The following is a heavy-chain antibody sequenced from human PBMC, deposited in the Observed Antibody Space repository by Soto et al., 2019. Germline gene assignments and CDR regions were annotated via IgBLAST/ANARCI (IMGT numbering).Heavy chain of an antibody. V-gene: IGHV3-48*03. Sequence: XGSLRLSCAASGFTFSSYEMNWVRQAPGKGLEWVSYISSSGSTIYYADSVKGRFTISRDNAKNSLYLQMNSLRAEDTAVYYCARDSFLYGDYYPHDYWGQGTLVTVSS. D-gene: IGHD4-17*01. CDR2: ISSSGSTI. CDR1: GFTFSSYE. J-gene: IGHJ4*02. CDR3: ARDSFLYGDYYPHDY.